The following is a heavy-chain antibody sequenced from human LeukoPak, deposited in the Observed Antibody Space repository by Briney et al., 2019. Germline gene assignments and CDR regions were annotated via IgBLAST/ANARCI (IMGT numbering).Heavy chain of an antibody. CDR3: VRNSKSGVSVRPPYYYYYMDV. D-gene: IGHD6-6*01. CDR1: GYTFTAYY. V-gene: IGHV1-2*02. J-gene: IGHJ6*03. CDR2: IDPNSGGT. Sequence: ASVKVSCKASGYTFTAYYRHWVRQAPGQGLEWMGWIDPNSGGTNSAQTFQGRVTMARDTSISTDYMELSRLRSDDTAVYYCVRNSKSGVSVRPPYYYYYMDVWGKGTTVTVSS.